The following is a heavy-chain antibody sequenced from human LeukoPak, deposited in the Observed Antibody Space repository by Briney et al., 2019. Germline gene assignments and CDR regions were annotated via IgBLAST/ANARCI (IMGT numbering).Heavy chain of an antibody. CDR2: IIPLFGTT. CDR1: GYTFTSYG. V-gene: IGHV1-69*13. J-gene: IGHJ3*02. CDR3: ARRKYTGSDFGAFDI. Sequence: SVKVSCKASGYTFTSYGISWVRQAPGQGLEGIGGIIPLFGTTNYAPNFQGRVTFTAAASTNTAYMELRSLTFEDTAMFYCARRKYTGSDFGAFDIWGQGTMVTVSS. D-gene: IGHD5-12*01.